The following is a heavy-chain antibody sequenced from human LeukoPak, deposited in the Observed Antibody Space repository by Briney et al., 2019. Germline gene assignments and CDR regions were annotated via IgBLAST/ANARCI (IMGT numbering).Heavy chain of an antibody. CDR2: IHTSGST. V-gene: IGHV4-4*07. J-gene: IGHJ4*02. CDR1: GGSISSYY. D-gene: IGHD6-19*01. Sequence: ASETLSLTCTVSGGSISSYYWNWIRQPAGKGLEWIGRIHTSGSTNYNPSLKSRITMSVDTSKNQFSLKLSSVSAADTAVYYCARGKVVAGTPGQNSWDYWGQGTLVTVSS. CDR3: ARGKVVAGTPGQNSWDY.